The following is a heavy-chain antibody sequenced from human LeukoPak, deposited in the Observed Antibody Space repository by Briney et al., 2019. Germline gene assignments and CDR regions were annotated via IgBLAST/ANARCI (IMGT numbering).Heavy chain of an antibody. CDR1: GFTFSSYS. D-gene: IGHD4-17*01. CDR2: ISSSSSYI. V-gene: IGHV3-21*01. Sequence: GGSLRLSCAASGFTFSSYSMNWVRQAPGKGLEWASSISSSSSYIYYADSVKGRFTISRDNAKNSLYLQMNSLRAEDTAVYYCARNYGDYVPFDYWGQGTLVTVSS. CDR3: ARNYGDYVPFDY. J-gene: IGHJ4*02.